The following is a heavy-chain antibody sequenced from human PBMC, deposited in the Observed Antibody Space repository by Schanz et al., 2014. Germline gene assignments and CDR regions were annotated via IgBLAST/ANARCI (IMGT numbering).Heavy chain of an antibody. D-gene: IGHD6-19*01. CDR1: GFTFSSYA. J-gene: IGHJ4*02. CDR2: ISGRDGST. CDR3: ARDNSHWLVDY. V-gene: IGHV3-23*01. Sequence: EVQLLESGGGLVQPGGSLRLSCAASGFTFSSYAMTWVRQAPGMGLEWVSAISGRDGSTYYADSVRGRFTVSRDNSKNTLYLEVNSLRPEDTALYYCARDNSHWLVDYWGQGTLVTVSS.